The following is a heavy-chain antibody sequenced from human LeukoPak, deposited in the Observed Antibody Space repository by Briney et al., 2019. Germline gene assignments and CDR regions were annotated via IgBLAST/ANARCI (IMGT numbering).Heavy chain of an antibody. CDR2: ISSSSSYI. V-gene: IGHV3-21*01. D-gene: IGHD2-2*01. CDR1: GFTFSSYS. Sequence: GGSLRLSCAASGFTFSSYSMKWVRQAPGKGLEWVSSISSSSSYIYYADSVKGRFTISRDNAKNPLYLQMNSLRAEDTAVYYCARGSCSSTSCSWFDPWGQGTLVTVSS. J-gene: IGHJ5*02. CDR3: ARGSCSSTSCSWFDP.